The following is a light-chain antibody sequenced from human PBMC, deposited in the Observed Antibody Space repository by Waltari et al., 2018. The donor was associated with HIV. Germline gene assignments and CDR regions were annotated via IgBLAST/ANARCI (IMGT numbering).Light chain of an antibody. CDR2: EDN. CDR1: RSDTGTYNL. Sequence: QSALTQPASVSGSPGQSITISCTGTRSDTGTYNLVSWYQLYPGKAPKLIIYEDNKRPSGVSNRFSGSKSADTASLTIPGLQAEDEADYYCCAYAGGLEFGGGTKLTVL. J-gene: IGLJ2*01. CDR3: CAYAGGLE. V-gene: IGLV2-23*01.